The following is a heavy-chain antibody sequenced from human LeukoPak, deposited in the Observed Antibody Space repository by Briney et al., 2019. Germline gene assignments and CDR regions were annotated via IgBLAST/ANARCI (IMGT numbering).Heavy chain of an antibody. D-gene: IGHD2-8*01. CDR1: GFTLSSYE. V-gene: IGHV3-48*03. J-gene: IGHJ6*02. Sequence: GGSLRLSCAASGFTLSSYEMNWVRQAPGKGVERVSYYSSSGSTIYYAASMKGGCIIFRDNAKISMYLQMISLRTEDKAVYYCAKGEDIGLMVYAIGYGMDVWGQGTTVTVSS. CDR3: AKGEDIGLMVYAIGYGMDV. CDR2: YSSSGSTI.